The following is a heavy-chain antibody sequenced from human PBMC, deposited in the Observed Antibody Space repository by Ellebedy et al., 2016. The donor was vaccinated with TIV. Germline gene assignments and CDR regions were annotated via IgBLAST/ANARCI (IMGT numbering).Heavy chain of an antibody. D-gene: IGHD2-8*02. CDR3: AKDKVEYQPIGNYFYYGLDV. V-gene: IGHV3-30*18. J-gene: IGHJ6*02. CDR1: GFIFSNFG. Sequence: GESLKISXATSGFIFSNFGMHWVRQAPGKGLEWVAVISYYGGNKYYADSVKGRFTISRDNSKNRLYLQMNSLRGEDTAVYYCAKDKVEYQPIGNYFYYGLDVWGQGTTVTVSS. CDR2: ISYYGGNK.